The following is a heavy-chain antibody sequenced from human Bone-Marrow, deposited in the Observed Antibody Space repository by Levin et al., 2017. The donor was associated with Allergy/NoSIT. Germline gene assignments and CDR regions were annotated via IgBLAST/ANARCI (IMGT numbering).Heavy chain of an antibody. D-gene: IGHD3-22*01. CDR2: ISGSGGST. J-gene: IGHJ4*02. Sequence: GGSLRLSCAASGFTFSSYAMSWVRQAPGKGLEWVSAISGSGGSTYYADSVKGRFTISRDNSKNTLYLQMNSLRAEDTAVYYCAKDRTMIVVGPAGDDYWGQGTLVTVSS. CDR1: GFTFSSYA. CDR3: AKDRTMIVVGPAGDDY. V-gene: IGHV3-23*01.